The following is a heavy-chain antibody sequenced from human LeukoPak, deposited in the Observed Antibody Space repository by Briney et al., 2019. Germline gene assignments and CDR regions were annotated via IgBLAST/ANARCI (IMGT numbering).Heavy chain of an antibody. J-gene: IGHJ4*02. CDR3: AREVDTAMVLDY. V-gene: IGHV4-39*07. CDR1: GGPIRSAGSY. Sequence: PSETLSLTCNVSGGPIRSAGSYWSWIRQPPGKGLEWIGSIYYSGSTYYNPSLKSRVTISVDTSKNQFSLKLSSVTAADTAVYYCAREVDTAMVLDYWGQGTLVTVSS. CDR2: IYYSGST. D-gene: IGHD5-18*01.